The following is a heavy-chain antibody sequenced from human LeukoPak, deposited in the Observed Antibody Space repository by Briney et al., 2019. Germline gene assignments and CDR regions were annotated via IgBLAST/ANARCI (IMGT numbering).Heavy chain of an antibody. V-gene: IGHV1-2*02. CDR2: INPISGGT. CDR3: ASSDILTGYYAGY. CDR1: GYTFTGYY. D-gene: IGHD3-9*01. J-gene: IGHJ4*02. Sequence: ASVKVSCKASGYTFTGYYMNWVRQAPGQGLEWMGWINPISGGTNYAQKFQGRVTMTRDTSISTAYMELSRLRSDDTAVYYCASSDILTGYYAGYWGQGTLVTVSS.